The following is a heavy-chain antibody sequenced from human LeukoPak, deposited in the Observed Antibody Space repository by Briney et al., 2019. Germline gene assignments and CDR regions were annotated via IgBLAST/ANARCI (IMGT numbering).Heavy chain of an antibody. V-gene: IGHV3-23*01. Sequence: GGSLRLSCAASGFTFSNYAMNWVRQAPGKGLEWVSSVSGNGGSTYYADSVKGRFTISRDNSKNTLFLQVNSLRVEDTAVYYCAKVEMSSVQAPFDYWGQGTLVTVSS. CDR2: VSGNGGST. CDR1: GFTFSNYA. D-gene: IGHD5-24*01. CDR3: AKVEMSSVQAPFDY. J-gene: IGHJ4*02.